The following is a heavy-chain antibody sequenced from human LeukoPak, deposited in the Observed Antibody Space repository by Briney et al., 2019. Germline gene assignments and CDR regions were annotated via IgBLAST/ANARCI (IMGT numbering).Heavy chain of an antibody. CDR3: ASTRFESRGQERSYYYYMDV. Sequence: SVKVSCKASGGTFSSYAISWVRQAPGQGLEWMGGIIPIFGTANYAQKFQGRVTITADKSTSTAYMELSSLRSEDTAVYYCASTRFESRGQERSYYYYMDVWGKGTTVTVSS. V-gene: IGHV1-69*06. CDR1: GGTFSSYA. CDR2: IIPIFGTA. J-gene: IGHJ6*03. D-gene: IGHD3-10*01.